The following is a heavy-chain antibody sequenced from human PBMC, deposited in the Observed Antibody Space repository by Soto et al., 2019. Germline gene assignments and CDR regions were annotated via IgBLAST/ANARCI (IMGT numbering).Heavy chain of an antibody. Sequence: RLSCAASGFTFNTYGMHWVRQAPGKGLEWVAVISYDGSNKYYTESVKGRFIISRDNSNNTLYLRMNSLRADDTAVYYCAKEGDYYGSGSYYQPFDYWGQGTLVTVSS. D-gene: IGHD3-10*01. J-gene: IGHJ4*02. CDR2: ISYDGSNK. CDR3: AKEGDYYGSGSYYQPFDY. V-gene: IGHV3-30*18. CDR1: GFTFNTYG.